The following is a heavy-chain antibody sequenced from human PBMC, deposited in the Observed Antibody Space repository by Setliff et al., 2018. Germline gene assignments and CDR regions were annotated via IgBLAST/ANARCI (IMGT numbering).Heavy chain of an antibody. CDR1: GGTFSDYH. CDR2: INHRGST. J-gene: IGHJ4*02. CDR3: ARGRNIAARLLDS. Sequence: LSLTCAAYGGTFSDYHWTWIRQSPEKGLEWIGEINHRGSTNYNPSLKSRVTISIDTSKDQFSLKLISMTAADTAVYYCARGRNIAARLLDSWGQGTPVTVSS. V-gene: IGHV4-34*01. D-gene: IGHD6-6*01.